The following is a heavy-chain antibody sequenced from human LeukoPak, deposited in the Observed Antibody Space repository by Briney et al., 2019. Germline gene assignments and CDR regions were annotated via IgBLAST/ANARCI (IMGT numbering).Heavy chain of an antibody. D-gene: IGHD2-8*02. CDR3: VRDGGYTGGWTYGAGDY. CDR2: ISNDGNEK. J-gene: IGHJ4*01. Sequence: PGGSLRLSCAASGFTFSAYDMEWGRQAPGKGLECVAVISNDGNEKYYADSVKGRFSISRDNSKNTLYLQMSSLTTEDTAVYYCVRDGGYTGGWTYGAGDYWGQGNLVTVSS. V-gene: IGHV3-30*04. CDR1: GFTFSAYD.